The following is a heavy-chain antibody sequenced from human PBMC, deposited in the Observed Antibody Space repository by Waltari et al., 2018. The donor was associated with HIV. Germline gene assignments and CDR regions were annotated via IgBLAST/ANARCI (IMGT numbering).Heavy chain of an antibody. CDR2: IYSGGST. D-gene: IGHD3-22*01. J-gene: IGHJ4*02. CDR1: GFTGSSHY. V-gene: IGHV3-66*01. Sequence: EVQLVESGGGLVQPGGSLRLACAGCGFTGSSHYMRWVRQAPGKGLEWVSVIYSGGSTYYADSVKGRFTISRDNSKNTLYLQMNSLRAEDTAVYYCARGYYYDSSGYSFDYWGQGTLVTVSS. CDR3: ARGYYYDSSGYSFDY.